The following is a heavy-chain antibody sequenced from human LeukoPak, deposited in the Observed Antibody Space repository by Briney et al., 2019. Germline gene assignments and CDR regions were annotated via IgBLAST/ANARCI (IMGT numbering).Heavy chain of an antibody. CDR3: ARSPRWGVTMIEGWFDT. V-gene: IGHV4-59*08. J-gene: IGHJ5*02. CDR2: IYYSGST. CDR1: GGSISNKY. Sequence: SETLSLTCTVSGGSISNKYWSWIRQPPGKGLEWIGYIYYSGSTNYNPSLKSRVTILVDTPKNQFSLKLSSVTAADTAVYYCARSPRWGVTMIEGWFDTWGQGTLVTVSS. D-gene: IGHD3-22*01.